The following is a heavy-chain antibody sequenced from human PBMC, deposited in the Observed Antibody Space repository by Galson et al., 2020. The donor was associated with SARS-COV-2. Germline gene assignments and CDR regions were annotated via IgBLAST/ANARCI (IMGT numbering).Heavy chain of an antibody. CDR1: GFSLSTSGMC. V-gene: IGHV2-70*01. CDR3: ALALLFLGDHYYGMDV. Sequence: SGPTLVKPTQTLTLTCTFSGFSLSTSGMCVSWIRQPPGKALEWLALIDWDDDKYYSTSLKTRLTISKDTSKNQVVLTMTNMDPVDTATYYCALALLFLGDHYYGMDVWGQGTTVTVSS. J-gene: IGHJ6*02. CDR2: IDWDDDK. D-gene: IGHD3-3*01.